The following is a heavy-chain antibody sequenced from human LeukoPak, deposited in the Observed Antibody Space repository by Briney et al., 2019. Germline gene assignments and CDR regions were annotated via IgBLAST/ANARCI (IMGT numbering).Heavy chain of an antibody. V-gene: IGHV3-23*01. CDR1: GITFRNYA. D-gene: IGHD2-2*01. J-gene: IGHJ4*02. Sequence: PGGSLRLSCVASGITFRNYAMSWVRQAPGKGLEWVSAISASGRSTHYADSVKGRFTISRDNSKNTLYLQMNSLRAEDTAVYYCAKDLLFQLPTYFDYWGQGTLVTVSS. CDR3: AKDLLFQLPTYFDY. CDR2: ISASGRST.